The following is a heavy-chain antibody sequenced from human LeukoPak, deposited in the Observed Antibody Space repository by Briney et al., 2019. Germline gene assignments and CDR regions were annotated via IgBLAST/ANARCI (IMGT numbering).Heavy chain of an antibody. CDR3: ARGASSAYYVDY. J-gene: IGHJ4*02. Sequence: PGGSLRPSCAASGFTFSSHWMHWVRQAPGKGLVWVSRIKYDGSIITYADSVKGRFSISRDNAKNTVDLQMNSLRAEDTAVYYCARGASSAYYVDYWGQGTLVTVSS. CDR2: IKYDGSII. D-gene: IGHD3-22*01. V-gene: IGHV3-74*01. CDR1: GFTFSSHW.